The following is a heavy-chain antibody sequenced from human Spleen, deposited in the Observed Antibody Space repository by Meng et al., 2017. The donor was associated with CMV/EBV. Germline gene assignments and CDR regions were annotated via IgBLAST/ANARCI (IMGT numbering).Heavy chain of an antibody. CDR3: ARDSVAARPGWFDP. J-gene: IGHJ5*02. V-gene: IGHV4-34*01. CDR2: INHSGSS. Sequence: FYVGSFSGVYWSWIRPSPRKGLEWIGEINHSGSSDYNPSLKSRVTISVDTSKNQFSLRLRSVTAADTAVYYCARDSVAARPGWFDPWGQGTLVTVSS. CDR1: VGSFSGVY. D-gene: IGHD6-6*01.